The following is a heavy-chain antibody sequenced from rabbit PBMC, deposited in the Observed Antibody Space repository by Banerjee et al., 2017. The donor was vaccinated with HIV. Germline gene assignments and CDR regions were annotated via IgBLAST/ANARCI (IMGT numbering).Heavy chain of an antibody. Sequence: QEQLEESGGDLVKPEGSLTLTCKASGFDFSGYYMSWVRQAPGKGLEWIGYIDPVFGYTDYANWVNDRFTISRDTNENTVSLKMTSLTAADTATYFCARDLAGVIGWNFKLWGQGTLVTVS. V-gene: IGHV1S47*01. J-gene: IGHJ4*01. CDR1: GFDFSGYY. D-gene: IGHD4-1*01. CDR2: IDPVFGYT. CDR3: ARDLAGVIGWNFKL.